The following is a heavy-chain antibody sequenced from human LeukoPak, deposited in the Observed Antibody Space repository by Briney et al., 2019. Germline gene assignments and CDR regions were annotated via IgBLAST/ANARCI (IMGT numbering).Heavy chain of an antibody. J-gene: IGHJ6*02. Sequence: GSLRLSCTASGFTFSSYGMHWVRQAPGKGLEWVAVISDDGSNEYSADSVKGRFTISRDNSKNTLYLQMNSLRAEDTAVYYCARSSGSYYGGYYGMDVWGQGTTVTVSS. CDR3: ARSSGSYYGGYYGMDV. CDR2: ISDDGSNE. D-gene: IGHD1-26*01. CDR1: GFTFSSYG. V-gene: IGHV3-30*03.